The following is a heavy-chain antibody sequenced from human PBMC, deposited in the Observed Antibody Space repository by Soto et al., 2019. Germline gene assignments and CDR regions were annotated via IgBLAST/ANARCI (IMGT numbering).Heavy chain of an antibody. V-gene: IGHV4-59*01. D-gene: IGHD6-13*01. CDR2: VYYTGTT. CDR1: GGSISSYY. CDR3: VRDQQMGRLDP. Sequence: LSLTCTVSGGSISSYYWTWIRQTPGKGMEWIGYVYYTGTTNYNPSLKSRVTISLDTAKSQFSLKLNSVTAADTAVYYCVRDQQMGRLDPWGQGTLVTVSS. J-gene: IGHJ5*02.